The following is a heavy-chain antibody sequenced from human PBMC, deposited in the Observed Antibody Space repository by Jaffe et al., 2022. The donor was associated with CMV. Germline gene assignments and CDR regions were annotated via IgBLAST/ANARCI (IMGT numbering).Heavy chain of an antibody. CDR1: GDSISSLTYY. CDR3: ARIDYGNSFDY. V-gene: IGHV4-39*01. Sequence: QLQLQESGPGLVRPSETLSLTCTVSGDSISSLTYYWGWIRQPPGKGLEWVGNMFYTGTTHYNPSLMSRVTISVDTSKNQFSLRLSSVSAADTAVYYCARIDYGNSFDYWGQGTLVTVSS. J-gene: IGHJ4*02. D-gene: IGHD4-17*01. CDR2: MFYTGTT.